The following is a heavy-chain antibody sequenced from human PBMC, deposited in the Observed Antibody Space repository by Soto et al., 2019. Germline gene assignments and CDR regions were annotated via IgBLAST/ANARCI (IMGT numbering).Heavy chain of an antibody. J-gene: IGHJ4*02. V-gene: IGHV4-4*02. CDR2: IYHSGST. Sequence: QVQLQESGPGLVKPSGTLSLTCTVSGASITTRSDAWWSWVRQPPGKGLEWIGEIYHSGSTNYNPSLTXRXTXSXYKSKTQFSLRLSSVTAADTAVYYCAKMVGATLVDYWGLGTLVTVSS. CDR1: GASITTRSDAW. CDR3: AKMVGATLVDY. D-gene: IGHD1-26*01.